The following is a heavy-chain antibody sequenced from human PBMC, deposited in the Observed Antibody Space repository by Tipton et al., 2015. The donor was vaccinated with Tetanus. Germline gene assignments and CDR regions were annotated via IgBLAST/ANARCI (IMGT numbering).Heavy chain of an antibody. CDR2: ISYSGST. D-gene: IGHD1-1*01. Sequence: TLSLTCTVSGGSVRGGSYYWNWIRQPPGKGLEWIGYISYSGSTNSNYSLKSRITISQDTSKNQFSLKLTSVTAADTAVYYCARDAGDSGHWGPGTQVTVSS. CDR1: GGSVRGGSYY. CDR3: ARDAGDSGH. V-gene: IGHV4-61*01. J-gene: IGHJ4*02.